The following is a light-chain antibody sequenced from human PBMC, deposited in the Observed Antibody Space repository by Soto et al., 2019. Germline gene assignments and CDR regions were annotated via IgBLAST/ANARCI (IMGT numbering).Light chain of an antibody. V-gene: IGKV1-39*01. CDR3: QHSYINPT. CDR2: AAS. Sequence: DVQLTQSPSSLSVFVGDSVTVTCRASQNIITYLHWYHQKPGEAPTLLINAASTLQSGVPPRFSGSGSGTEFTLTINSLQPEDVGTYYSQHSYINPTFGQGTTVEIK. J-gene: IGKJ1*01. CDR1: QNIITY.